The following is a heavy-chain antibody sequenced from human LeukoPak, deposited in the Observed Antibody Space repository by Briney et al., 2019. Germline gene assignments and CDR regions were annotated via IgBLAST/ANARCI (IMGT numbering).Heavy chain of an antibody. D-gene: IGHD6-19*01. CDR3: ARDPSNTSGCYQYFDA. CDR2: ISCYNGDT. J-gene: IGHJ2*01. Sequence: ASVRVSCKASGYTFTHHGIAWIRQAPGQGLEWLGWISCYNGDTIYAQKFQGRVTLTTEKSTSTVYMELRSLTSDDPAVYYCARDPSNTSGCYQYFDAWGRGTLVSVSS. CDR1: GYTFTHHG. V-gene: IGHV1-18*01.